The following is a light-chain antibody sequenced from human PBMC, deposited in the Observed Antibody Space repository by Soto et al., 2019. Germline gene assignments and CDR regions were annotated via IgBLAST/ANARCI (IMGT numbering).Light chain of an antibody. CDR1: QSVSNN. J-gene: IGKJ1*01. CDR2: GAS. Sequence: EIVMTQSPATLSVSPGERATLSCRASQSVSNNLAWYQKKPGQAPRLLIYGASTRATGIPARFSGSGSGTELTPTSSRLQSEDFAFYYCQQYNNWWTFGQGTRVEIK. CDR3: QQYNNWWT. V-gene: IGKV3-15*01.